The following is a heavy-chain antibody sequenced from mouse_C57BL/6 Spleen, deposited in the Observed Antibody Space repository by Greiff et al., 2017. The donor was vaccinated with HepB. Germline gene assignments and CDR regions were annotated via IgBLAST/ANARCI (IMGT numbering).Heavy chain of an antibody. CDR3: ARDLYYAMDY. J-gene: IGHJ4*01. CDR1: GYTFTDYY. V-gene: IGHV1-19*01. Sequence: EVKLQQSGPVLVKPGASVKMSCKASGYTFTDYYMNWVKQSHGKSLEWIGVINPYNGGTSYNQKFKGKATLTVDKSSSTAYMELNSLTSEDSAVYYCARDLYYAMDYWGQGTSVTVSS. CDR2: INPYNGGT.